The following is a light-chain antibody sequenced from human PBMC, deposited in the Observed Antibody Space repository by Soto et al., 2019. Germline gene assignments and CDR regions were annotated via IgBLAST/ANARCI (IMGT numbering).Light chain of an antibody. J-gene: IGLJ2*01. CDR1: TSDIGNYKF. V-gene: IGLV2-23*01. CDR2: EGT. CDR3: CSHAGDHVV. Sequence: QSALTQPASVSGSPGKSITISCTGTTSDIGNYKFVSWYQQHPGKAPKLMIYEGTKRPSGVSDRFSASKSGNTASLTISGLQAEDEAAYYCCSHAGDHVVFGGGTKLTVL.